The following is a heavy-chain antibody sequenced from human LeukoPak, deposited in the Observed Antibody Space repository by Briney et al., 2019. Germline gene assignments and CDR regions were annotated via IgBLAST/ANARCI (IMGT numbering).Heavy chain of an antibody. CDR3: AKIGVGANWFDP. Sequence: GGSLRLSCSASGFAFSNYWMSWVRQAPGKGLEWVANIKEDGSQKYYVDSVKGRFTISGDNSKNTLYLQMNSLRAEDTAVYYCAKIGVGANWFDPWGQGTLVTVSS. CDR1: GFAFSNYW. D-gene: IGHD1-26*01. CDR2: IKEDGSQK. V-gene: IGHV3-7*01. J-gene: IGHJ5*02.